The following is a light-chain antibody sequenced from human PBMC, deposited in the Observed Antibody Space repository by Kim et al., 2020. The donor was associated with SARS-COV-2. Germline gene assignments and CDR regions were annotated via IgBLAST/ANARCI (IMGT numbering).Light chain of an antibody. J-gene: IGLJ3*02. CDR3: AAWDDSLNGWV. Sequence: ELTQPPSASGTPGQRVTISCSGSSSNIGSNTVNWYQQLPGTAPKLLVFSNDQRPSGVSDRFSGSKSGTSASLAISGLQSDDESDYYCAAWDDSLNGWVFGGGTKLTVL. CDR1: SSNIGSNT. V-gene: IGLV1-44*01. CDR2: SND.